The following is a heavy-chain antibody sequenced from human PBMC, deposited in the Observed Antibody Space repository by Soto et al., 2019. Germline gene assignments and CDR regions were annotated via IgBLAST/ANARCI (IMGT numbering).Heavy chain of an antibody. J-gene: IGHJ6*02. CDR3: ARDSATLVPGV. CDR1: GYTFIRNG. D-gene: IGHD3-10*01. CDR2: ISAYNGNT. Sequence: QVQLVQSGAEVKKPGASVKVSCKASGYTFIRNGISWVRQAPGQGLEWMAWISAYNGNTEYAQKFQGRVTMTTDTSTSTAYMELRNLRSDDTAVYYCARDSATLVPGVWGQGTTVTVSS. V-gene: IGHV1-18*01.